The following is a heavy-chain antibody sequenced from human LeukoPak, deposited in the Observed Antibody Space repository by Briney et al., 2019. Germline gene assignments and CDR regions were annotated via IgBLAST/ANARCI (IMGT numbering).Heavy chain of an antibody. D-gene: IGHD2-8*01. CDR2: IYHSGST. V-gene: IGHV4-38-2*02. Sequence: SETLSLTCTVSGYSISSGYYWGWIRQPPGKGLEWIGSIYHSGSTYYNPSLKSRVTISVDTSKNQFSLKLSSVTAADTAVYYCARAANGGNRGYCFDYWGQGTLVTVSS. CDR3: ARAANGGNRGYCFDY. J-gene: IGHJ4*02. CDR1: GYSISSGYY.